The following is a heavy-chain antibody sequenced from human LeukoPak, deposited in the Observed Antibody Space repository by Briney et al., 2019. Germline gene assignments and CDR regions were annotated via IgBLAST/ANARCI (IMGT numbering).Heavy chain of an antibody. CDR2: ITNDGRNK. J-gene: IGHJ4*02. CDR3: AKDQITIFGVAILALGY. D-gene: IGHD3-3*01. V-gene: IGHV3-30*18. Sequence: GTSLRLSCAASGFTFRSYGMHWIRQAPGKGLEWLTTITNDGRNKYYADFVKGRFTISRDNSKNTLYLQMNSLRAEDTAVYYCAKDQITIFGVAILALGYWGQGTLVTVSS. CDR1: GFTFRSYG.